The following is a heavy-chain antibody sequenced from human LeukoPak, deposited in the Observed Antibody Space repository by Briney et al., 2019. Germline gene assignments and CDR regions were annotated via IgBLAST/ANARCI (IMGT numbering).Heavy chain of an antibody. CDR2: IWYDGSNK. CDR3: ARDSPMDV. V-gene: IGHV3-33*08. Sequence: PGGSLRLSCAASGFTFDDYAMHWVRQAPGKGLEWVAAIWYDGSNKYYADSVKGRFTISRDNSKNTLYLQMNSLRAEDTAVYYCARDSPMDVWGQGTTVTVSS. CDR1: GFTFDDYA. J-gene: IGHJ6*02.